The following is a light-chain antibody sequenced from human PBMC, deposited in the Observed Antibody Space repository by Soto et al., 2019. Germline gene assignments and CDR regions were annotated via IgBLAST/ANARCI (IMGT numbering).Light chain of an antibody. CDR3: CSYAGAFTYV. V-gene: IGLV2-11*01. Sequence: QSVLTQPRSVSGSPGHSVTISCTGTSSDVGGYSYVSWYQQHPGKAPKLMISDVSKRPSGVPDRFSGSKFGNTASLTISGLQAEDEADYYCCSYAGAFTYVFGGGTKGTVL. CDR2: DVS. CDR1: SSDVGGYSY. J-gene: IGLJ1*01.